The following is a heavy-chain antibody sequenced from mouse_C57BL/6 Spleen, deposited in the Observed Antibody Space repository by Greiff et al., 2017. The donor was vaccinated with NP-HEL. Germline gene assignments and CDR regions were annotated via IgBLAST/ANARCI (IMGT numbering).Heavy chain of an antibody. J-gene: IGHJ1*03. V-gene: IGHV1-50*01. Sequence: QVQLQQPGAELVKPGASVKLSCKASGYTFTSYWMQWVKQRPGQGLEWIGEIDPSDSYTNYNQKFKGKATLTVDTSSSTAYMQLSSLTSEDSAVYYCARHGYSVDFDVWGTGTTVTVSS. CDR3: ARHGYSVDFDV. CDR1: GYTFTSYW. D-gene: IGHD2-3*01. CDR2: IDPSDSYT.